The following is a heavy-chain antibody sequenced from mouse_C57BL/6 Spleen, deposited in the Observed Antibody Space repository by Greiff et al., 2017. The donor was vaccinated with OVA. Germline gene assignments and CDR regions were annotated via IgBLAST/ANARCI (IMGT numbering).Heavy chain of an antibody. CDR1: GYAFSSYW. CDR3: ARTYDGYYVPFDY. Sequence: VQLVESGAELVKPGASVKISCKASGYAFSSYWMNWVKQRPGKGLEWIGQIYPGDGDTNYNGKFKGKATLTADKSSSTAYMQLSSLTSEDSAVYFCARTYDGYYVPFDYWGQGTTLTVSS. J-gene: IGHJ2*01. D-gene: IGHD2-3*01. V-gene: IGHV1-80*01. CDR2: IYPGDGDT.